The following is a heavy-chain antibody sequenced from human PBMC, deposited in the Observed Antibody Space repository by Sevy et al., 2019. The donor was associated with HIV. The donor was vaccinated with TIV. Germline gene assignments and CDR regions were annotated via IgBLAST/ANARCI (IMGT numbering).Heavy chain of an antibody. CDR3: AAVMLVPQSDAFDI. V-gene: IGHV1-58*01. CDR2: IVVGSGNT. D-gene: IGHD6-13*01. CDR1: GFTFTSSA. J-gene: IGHJ3*02. Sequence: ASVKVSCKASGFTFTSSAVQWVRQARGQRLEWIGWIVVGSGNTNYAQKFQERVTITRDMSTSTAYMELSSLRSEDTTMYYCAAVMLVPQSDAFDIWGQGTMVTVSS.